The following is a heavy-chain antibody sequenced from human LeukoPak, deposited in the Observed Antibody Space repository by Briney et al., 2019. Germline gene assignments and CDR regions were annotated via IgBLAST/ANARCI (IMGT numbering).Heavy chain of an antibody. CDR1: GFTFTDYY. D-gene: IGHD2-2*01. CDR2: TRSSGSPI. Sequence: PGGSLRLSCAASGFTFTDYYMSWIRQAPGKGLDWVSYTRSSGSPIYYAGSVKGRFAISRDNAKNSLSLQMNSLRAEDTAVYYCARVDCSSTSCYEFDYWGQGTLVIVSS. J-gene: IGHJ4*02. V-gene: IGHV3-11*04. CDR3: ARVDCSSTSCYEFDY.